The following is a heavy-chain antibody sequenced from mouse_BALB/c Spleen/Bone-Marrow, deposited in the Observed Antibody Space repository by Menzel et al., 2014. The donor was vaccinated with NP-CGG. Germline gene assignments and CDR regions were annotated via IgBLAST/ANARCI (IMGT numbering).Heavy chain of an antibody. CDR2: INPSIGYA. V-gene: IGHV1-7*01. Sequence: QVQLQQSGADLAKPGASVKMSCKASGHAFGTYWMHWVKQRPGQGLEWIGYINPSIGYADYVQKFKDKATLTADNSSSIVYMQLSSLTSEDSAIYYCAMITFTMDYWGQGTSVTVSS. J-gene: IGHJ4*01. CDR1: GHAFGTYW. CDR3: AMITFTMDY. D-gene: IGHD2-4*01.